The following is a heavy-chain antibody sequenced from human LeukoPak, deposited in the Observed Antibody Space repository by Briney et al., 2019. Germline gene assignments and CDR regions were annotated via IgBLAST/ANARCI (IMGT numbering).Heavy chain of an antibody. CDR1: VYTFTGYY. CDR2: INPNGGAT. D-gene: IGHD1-26*01. V-gene: IGHV1-2*02. CDR3: ARTTVRVAPFEY. J-gene: IGHJ4*02. Sequence: ASVNVSCKASVYTFTGYYMHWVRQAPGQGLEWMGWINPNGGATDYAHKFQGMVTMTRDTSITTAYMDLSGLRSDDTAMYYCARTTVRVAPFEYWGQGTLVTVSS.